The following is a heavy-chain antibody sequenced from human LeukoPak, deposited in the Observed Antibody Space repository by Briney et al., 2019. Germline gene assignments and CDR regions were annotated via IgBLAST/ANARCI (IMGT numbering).Heavy chain of an antibody. CDR3: ATDLPGNDAFDI. CDR2: FDPEDGET. Sequence: ASVKVSCKVSGYTLTELSMHWVRQAPGKGLEWMGGFDPEDGETIYAQKFQGRVTMTEDTSTDTAYVELSSLRSEDTAVYYCATDLPGNDAFDIWGQGTMVTVSS. D-gene: IGHD3-10*01. CDR1: GYTLTELS. V-gene: IGHV1-24*01. J-gene: IGHJ3*02.